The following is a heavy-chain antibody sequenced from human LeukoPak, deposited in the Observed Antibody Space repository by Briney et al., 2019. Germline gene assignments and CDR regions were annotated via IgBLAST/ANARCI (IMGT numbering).Heavy chain of an antibody. CDR2: ISGSGGST. Sequence: GGSLRLSCAASGFTFSSYALSWVRQAPGKGLEWVSAISGSGGSTYYADSVKGRFTISRDNSNNTLYLQMNSLRAEDTAVYYCAMYGLEWRDAFDIWGQGTMVTVSS. CDR1: GFTFSSYA. D-gene: IGHD3-3*01. J-gene: IGHJ3*02. V-gene: IGHV3-23*01. CDR3: AMYGLEWRDAFDI.